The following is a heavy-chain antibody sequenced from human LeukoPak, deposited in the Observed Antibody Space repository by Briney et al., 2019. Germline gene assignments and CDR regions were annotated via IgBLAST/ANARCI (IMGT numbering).Heavy chain of an antibody. CDR2: ISAIGGST. CDR3: AKDRSSSWYPSYMDV. CDR1: GFTFSNYA. Sequence: GGSLRLSCAASGFTFSNYAMIWVRQAPVKGLEWVAGISAIGGSTYYADSLKGRFTISRDNSKNTLYLQMNSLRAEDTAVYYCAKDRSSSWYPSYMDVWDKGTTVTVSS. V-gene: IGHV3-23*01. J-gene: IGHJ6*03. D-gene: IGHD6-13*01.